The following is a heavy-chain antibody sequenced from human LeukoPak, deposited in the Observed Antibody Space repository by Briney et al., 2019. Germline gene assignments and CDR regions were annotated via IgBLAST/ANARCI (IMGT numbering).Heavy chain of an antibody. CDR3: ARAPATNEWRCMDY. CDR1: GFPFSNYL. CDR2: IKPDGSDT. Sequence: PWGSLRLSCAASGFPFSNYLMHWGRPAPGKGLGWVSRIKPDGSDTNYADSVKGRSTISRDNAKNTVYLQMNSLRAEDTAVYYCARAPATNEWRCMDYWGQGTLVTVSS. V-gene: IGHV3-74*01. D-gene: IGHD2-8*02. J-gene: IGHJ4*02.